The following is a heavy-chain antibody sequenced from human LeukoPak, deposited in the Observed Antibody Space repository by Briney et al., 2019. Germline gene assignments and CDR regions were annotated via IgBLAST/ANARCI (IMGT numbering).Heavy chain of an antibody. Sequence: SVKVSCKASGGTFSSYAISWVRQAPGQGLEWMGGIIPIFGTASYAQKFQGRVTITTDESTSTAYMELSSLRSEDTAVYCCARSTGGFGYSYAIDYWGQGTLVTVSS. J-gene: IGHJ4*02. D-gene: IGHD5-18*01. CDR2: IIPIFGTA. V-gene: IGHV1-69*05. CDR3: ARSTGGFGYSYAIDY. CDR1: GGTFSSYA.